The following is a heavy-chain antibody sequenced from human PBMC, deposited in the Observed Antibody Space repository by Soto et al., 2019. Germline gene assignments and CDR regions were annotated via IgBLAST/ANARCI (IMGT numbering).Heavy chain of an antibody. CDR3: ARQGFGELHGLVDV. Sequence: QVQLQESGPGLVKPSETLSLTCTISDGPMNNYYCSWFRQPRGQGLEWIGYMGYNGFTRYNPSLRSRVAISLDTAKNQFSLNLSSVTAADTALYYCARQGFGELHGLVDVWGQGITVTVSS. CDR1: DGPMNNYY. CDR2: MGYNGFT. J-gene: IGHJ6*02. V-gene: IGHV4-59*08. D-gene: IGHD3-10*01.